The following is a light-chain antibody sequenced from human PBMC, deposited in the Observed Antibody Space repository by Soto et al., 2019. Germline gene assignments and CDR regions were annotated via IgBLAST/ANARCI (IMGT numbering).Light chain of an antibody. V-gene: IGKV1-5*01. Sequence: DIQMTQSPSKLSASVGDRVTITCRASQSISRWLAWYQQKPGKPPKSLIYDASTLRSGVPSRFSGGGSGTEFTLTISSLQPDDFATYYCQPYNTYSTLGHGTRLEIK. CDR3: QPYNTYST. CDR1: QSISRW. J-gene: IGKJ5*01. CDR2: DAS.